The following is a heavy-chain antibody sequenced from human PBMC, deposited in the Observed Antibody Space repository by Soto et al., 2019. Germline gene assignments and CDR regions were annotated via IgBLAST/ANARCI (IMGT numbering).Heavy chain of an antibody. V-gene: IGHV3-21*01. CDR1: GFTFSSYS. CDR3: ARENYYGSGSYYAFDI. Sequence: GGSLRLSCAASGFTFSSYSMNWVRQAPGKGLEWVSSISSSSSYIYYADSVKGRFTISRDNAKNSLYLQMNSLRAEDTAVYYCARENYYGSGSYYAFDIWGQGTMVTVSS. J-gene: IGHJ3*02. CDR2: ISSSSSYI. D-gene: IGHD3-10*01.